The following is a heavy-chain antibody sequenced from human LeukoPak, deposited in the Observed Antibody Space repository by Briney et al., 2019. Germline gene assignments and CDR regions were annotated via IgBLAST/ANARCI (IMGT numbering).Heavy chain of an antibody. CDR1: GFTFNSYI. J-gene: IGHJ4*02. CDR2: ISGFGGST. Sequence: PGGSLRLSCAASGFTFNSYIMNWVRQAPGKGLEWVSSISGFGGSTYYADSVKGRFTISRDNSKNTLYLQMNSLRADDTALYYCARSVPDYTRFDYWGQGALVTVSS. D-gene: IGHD4-11*01. V-gene: IGHV3-23*01. CDR3: ARSVPDYTRFDY.